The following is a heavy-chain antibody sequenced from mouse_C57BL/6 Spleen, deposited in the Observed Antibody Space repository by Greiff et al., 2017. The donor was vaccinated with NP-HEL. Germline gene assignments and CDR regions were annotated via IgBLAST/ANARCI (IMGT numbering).Heavy chain of an antibody. D-gene: IGHD1-1*01. CDR2: LYPGDGDT. V-gene: IGHV1-80*01. CDR1: GYAFSSYW. CDR3: ARRGSSYDWYFDV. J-gene: IGHJ1*03. Sequence: QVQLQQSGAELVKPGASVKISCKASGYAFSSYWMNWVKQRPGKGLEWIGQLYPGDGDTNYNGKFKGKATLTADKSSSTAYMQLSSLTSEDSAVYFCARRGSSYDWYFDVWGTGTTVTVSS.